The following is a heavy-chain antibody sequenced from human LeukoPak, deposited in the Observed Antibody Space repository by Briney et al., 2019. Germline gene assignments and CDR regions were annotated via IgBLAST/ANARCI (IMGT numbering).Heavy chain of an antibody. CDR1: GGSIRPYY. V-gene: IGHV4-59*08. CDR2: IYYSGST. D-gene: IGHD1-26*01. J-gene: IGHJ4*02. CDR3: ARHGGGGESYPRVFDY. Sequence: SETLSLTCTVPGGSIRPYYWSWIRQPPGKRLEGIGYIYYSGSTNYNPSLNSRVTISVDTSKNQFSLKLSSMTAADTAVYYCARHGGGGESYPRVFDYWGRGNLVTVSS.